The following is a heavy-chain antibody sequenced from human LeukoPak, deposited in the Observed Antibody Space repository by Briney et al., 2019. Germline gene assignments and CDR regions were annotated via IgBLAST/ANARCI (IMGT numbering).Heavy chain of an antibody. Sequence: GGTLRLSCAGSGFSFSSHWMSWVRQAPGKGLEWVANTNDDGSEKNYVDSVKGRFTISRDNAKKSLFLQMNSLRADDTAVYFCLREEGAWGQGTLVTVSS. V-gene: IGHV3-7*01. CDR3: LREEGA. CDR1: GFSFSSHW. J-gene: IGHJ5*02. CDR2: TNDDGSEK. D-gene: IGHD3-16*01.